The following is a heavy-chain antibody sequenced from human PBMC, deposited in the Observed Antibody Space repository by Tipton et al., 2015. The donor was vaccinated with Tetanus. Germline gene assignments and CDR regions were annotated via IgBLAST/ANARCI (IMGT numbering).Heavy chain of an antibody. Sequence: QLVQSGAEVKKMGESLKIACKVSGYYFTNYWIGWVRQMPGKGLEWVGLINAADSDTRYSPSFRGRVIMSVDKSISTAYLQWSSLRASDTAMYYCARYIAVAGTNKPGRIPDYWGQGTLVTVSS. CDR3: ARYIAVAGTNKPGRIPDY. J-gene: IGHJ4*02. CDR1: GYYFTNYW. CDR2: INAADSDT. D-gene: IGHD6-19*01. V-gene: IGHV5-51*03.